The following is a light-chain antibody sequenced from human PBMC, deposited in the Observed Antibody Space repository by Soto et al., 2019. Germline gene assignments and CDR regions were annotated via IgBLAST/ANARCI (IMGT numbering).Light chain of an antibody. CDR3: QKYYSYPWT. J-gene: IGKJ1*01. V-gene: IGKV1-8*01. Sequence: AIRMTQSPSSLSASTGDRVTITCRASQGISSYLAWYQQKPGKAPKLLIYAASTLQSGVPSRFSGSGSGTDFTLTISCLQSEDFATYYCQKYYSYPWTCGQGTKVDIK. CDR1: QGISSY. CDR2: AAS.